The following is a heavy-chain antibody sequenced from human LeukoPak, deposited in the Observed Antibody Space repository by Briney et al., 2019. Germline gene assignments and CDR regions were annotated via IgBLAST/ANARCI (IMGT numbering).Heavy chain of an antibody. CDR1: GGSISSGSYY. D-gene: IGHD1-26*01. Sequence: SETLSLTCTASGGSISSGSYYWSWIRQPAGKGLEWIGRIYTSGSTNYNPSLKSRVTISVDTSKNQFSLKLSSVTAADTAVYYCARDLAAGGGSYCSNYYYYMDVWGEGTTVTVSS. CDR3: ARDLAAGGGSYCSNYYYYMDV. J-gene: IGHJ6*03. V-gene: IGHV4-61*02. CDR2: IYTSGST.